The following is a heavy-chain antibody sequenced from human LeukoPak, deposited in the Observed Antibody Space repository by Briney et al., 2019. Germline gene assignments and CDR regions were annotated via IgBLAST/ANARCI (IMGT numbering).Heavy chain of an antibody. V-gene: IGHV3-30*02. CDR2: IRYDGSNK. CDR3: ARDKAAAAGTSSVSF. D-gene: IGHD6-13*01. CDR1: GFTFSSYG. Sequence: PGGSLRLSCAASGFTFSSYGMHWVRQAPGKGLEWVAFIRYDGSNKYYADSVKGRFTISRDNSKNTLYLQMNSLRAEDTAVYYCARDKAAAAGTSSVSFWGQGTLVTVSS. J-gene: IGHJ4*02.